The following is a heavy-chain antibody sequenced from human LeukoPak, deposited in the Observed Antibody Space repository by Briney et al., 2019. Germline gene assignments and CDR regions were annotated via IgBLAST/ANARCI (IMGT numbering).Heavy chain of an antibody. CDR1: GGSISSYY. J-gene: IGHJ6*03. CDR2: IYYSGST. CDR3: ARDVPMYSGSHLYYYMDV. D-gene: IGHD1-26*01. Sequence: ASETLSLTCTVSGGSISSYYWSWIRQPPGKGLEWIGYIYYSGSTNYNPSLKSRVTISVDTSKNQFSLKLSSVTAADTAVYYCARDVPMYSGSHLYYYMDVWGKGTTVTVSS. V-gene: IGHV4-59*01.